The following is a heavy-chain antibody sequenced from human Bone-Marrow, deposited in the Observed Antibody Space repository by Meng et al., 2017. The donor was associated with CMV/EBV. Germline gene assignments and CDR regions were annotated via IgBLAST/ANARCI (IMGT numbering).Heavy chain of an antibody. CDR2: INPNSGGT. D-gene: IGHD2-15*01. CDR1: GFTFSSYA. Sequence: GESLKISCAASGFTFSSYAMHWVRQAPGQGLEWMGWINPNSGGTNYAQKFQGRVTMTRDTSISTAYMELSRLRSDDTAVYYCARDAPIVVVEWPYYYYGMDVWGQGTTVTVSS. V-gene: IGHV1-2*02. J-gene: IGHJ6*02. CDR3: ARDAPIVVVEWPYYYYGMDV.